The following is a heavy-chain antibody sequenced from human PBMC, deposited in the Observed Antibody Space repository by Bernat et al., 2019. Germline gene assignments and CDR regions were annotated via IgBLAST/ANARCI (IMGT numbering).Heavy chain of an antibody. D-gene: IGHD3-16*01. CDR2: INHSGST. CDR3: ARIHYYDYIWGNYRFDI. J-gene: IGHJ3*02. CDR1: GGSFSGYY. Sequence: QVQLQQWGAGLLKPSETLSLTCAVYGGSFSGYYWSWIRQPPEKGLEWIGEINHSGSTNYNPSLKSRITISVDTSKNQFSLKLSSVTAADTAVYFCARIHYYDYIWGNYRFDIWGQGIMVTVSS. V-gene: IGHV4-34*01.